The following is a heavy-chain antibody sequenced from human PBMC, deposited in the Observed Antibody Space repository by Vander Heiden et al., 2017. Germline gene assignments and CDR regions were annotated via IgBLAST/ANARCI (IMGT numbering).Heavy chain of an antibody. CDR3: ARDTPSRIGRIVVGAFGS. CDR1: GYTFTSYY. D-gene: IGHD3-22*01. Sequence: QVQLVQSGAEVKKPGASVKVSCKASGYTFTSYYMHWVRQAPGQGLEWMGIINPSGGSTSYAQKFQGRVTMTRDTSTSTVYMELSSLRSEDTAVYYCARDTPSRIGRIVVGAFGSWGQGTLVTVSS. CDR2: INPSGGST. V-gene: IGHV1-46*01. J-gene: IGHJ5*02.